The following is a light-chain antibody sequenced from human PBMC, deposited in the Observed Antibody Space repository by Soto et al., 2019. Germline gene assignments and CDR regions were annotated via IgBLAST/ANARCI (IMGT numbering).Light chain of an antibody. CDR2: GAS. Sequence: EIVLTQSPGTLSLSPGESATLSCRASQSVSSNLAWYQQKPGQAPRLLIYGASTRATGIPARFSGSGSGTEFTLTISSPQSEDFAVYYCQQYNNWLPRTFGQGTKVEIK. CDR3: QQYNNWLPRT. CDR1: QSVSSN. V-gene: IGKV3-15*01. J-gene: IGKJ1*01.